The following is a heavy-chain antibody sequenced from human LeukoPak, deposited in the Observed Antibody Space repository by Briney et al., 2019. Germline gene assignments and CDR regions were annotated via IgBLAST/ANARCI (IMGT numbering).Heavy chain of an antibody. D-gene: IGHD2-2*01. CDR2: IYYSGST. CDR3: ARRGSSTRPIDY. V-gene: IGHV4-39*01. Sequence: RPSETLSLTCTVSGGSISSSSYYWGWIRQPPGKGLEWIGSIYYSGSTYYNPSLKSRVTISVGTSKNQFSLKLSSVTAADTAVYYCARRGSSTRPIDYWGQGTLVTVSS. CDR1: GGSISSSSYY. J-gene: IGHJ4*02.